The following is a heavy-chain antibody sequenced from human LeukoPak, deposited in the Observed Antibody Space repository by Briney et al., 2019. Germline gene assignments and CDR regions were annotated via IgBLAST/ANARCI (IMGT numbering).Heavy chain of an antibody. CDR1: GFTFSSYA. CDR2: ISSSSGYI. CDR3: ARGGMAASSTGFDP. D-gene: IGHD5-24*01. J-gene: IGHJ5*02. V-gene: IGHV3-21*01. Sequence: GSLRLSCAASGFTFSSYAMSWVRQAPGKGLEWVSSISSSSGYIYYADSVKGRFTISRDNAKNSLYLQMNSLRAEDTAVYYCARGGMAASSTGFDPWGQGTLVTVSS.